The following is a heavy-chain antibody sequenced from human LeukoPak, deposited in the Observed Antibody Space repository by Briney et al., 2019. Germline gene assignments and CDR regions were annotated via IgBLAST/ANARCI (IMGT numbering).Heavy chain of an antibody. J-gene: IGHJ5*02. V-gene: IGHV3-23*01. Sequence: GGSLRLSCAASGFTFNSYAMSWVRQAPGKGLEWVSSISGSGGGTYYADSVKGRFAISRGNSKNTLYLQMNSLRAEDTAVYYCAKGLPTNWFDPWGQGTLVTVSS. CDR2: ISGSGGGT. CDR1: GFTFNSYA. CDR3: AKGLPTNWFDP.